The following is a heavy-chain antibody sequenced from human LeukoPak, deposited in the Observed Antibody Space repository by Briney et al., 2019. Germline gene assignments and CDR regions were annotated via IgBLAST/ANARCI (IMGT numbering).Heavy chain of an antibody. CDR1: GFTFSSYS. Sequence: GGSLRLSCAASGFTFSSYSMNWVRQAPGKGLEWVSYISSSSSTIYYADSVKGRFTISRDNAKNSLYLQMNSLRAEDTAVYYCARVRDYGRIDYWGQGTLVTVSS. J-gene: IGHJ4*02. D-gene: IGHD4-17*01. V-gene: IGHV3-48*01. CDR3: ARVRDYGRIDY. CDR2: ISSSSSTI.